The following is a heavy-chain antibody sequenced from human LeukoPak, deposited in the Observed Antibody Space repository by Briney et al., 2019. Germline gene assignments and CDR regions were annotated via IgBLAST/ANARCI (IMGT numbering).Heavy chain of an antibody. D-gene: IGHD2-2*01. CDR1: GFTFSSYA. J-gene: IGHJ5*02. CDR2: ISGSGGST. CDR3: AMTLGYCSSTSCYFWFDP. Sequence: PGGSLRLSCAASGFTFSSYAMSWVRQAPGKGLEWVSAISGSGGSTYYADSVKGRFTISRDNSKNTLYLQMNSLRAEDTAVYYCAMTLGYCSSTSCYFWFDPWGQGTLVTVPS. V-gene: IGHV3-23*01.